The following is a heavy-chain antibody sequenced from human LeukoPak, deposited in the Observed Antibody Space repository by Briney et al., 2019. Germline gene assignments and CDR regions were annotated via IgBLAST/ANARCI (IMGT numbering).Heavy chain of an antibody. Sequence: PGGSLRLSCAASGFTFSSYSMNWVRQAPGKGLEWVSSISSSSSYIYYADSVKGRFTISRDNAKNSLYLQMNSLRAEDTAVYYCARDYYDSSGYLGDAFDIWGQGTMVTVSS. J-gene: IGHJ3*02. CDR1: GFTFSSYS. V-gene: IGHV3-21*01. CDR2: ISSSSSYI. D-gene: IGHD3-22*01. CDR3: ARDYYDSSGYLGDAFDI.